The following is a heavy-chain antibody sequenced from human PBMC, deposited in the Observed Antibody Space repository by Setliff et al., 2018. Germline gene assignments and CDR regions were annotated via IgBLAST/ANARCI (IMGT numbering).Heavy chain of an antibody. V-gene: IGHV4-38-2*01. D-gene: IGHD3-22*01. CDR3: ARLGYYYDNSGCPSPVGWFDP. Sequence: SETLSLTCVVSGYSIRSAYYWGWVRQPPGKGLEWIGTIHHTGRTYYSPSLKSRVTISVDTSNNDFSLKWYSVTAADTAVYYCARLGYYYDNSGCPSPVGWFDPWGRGTLVTVSS. CDR2: IHHTGRT. CDR1: GYSIRSAYY. J-gene: IGHJ5*02.